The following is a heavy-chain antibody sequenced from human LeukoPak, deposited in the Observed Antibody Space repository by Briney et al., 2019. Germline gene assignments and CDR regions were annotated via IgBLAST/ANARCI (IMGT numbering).Heavy chain of an antibody. CDR1: GGSISSGGYY. V-gene: IGHV4-31*03. CDR3: ARDRGGSYHYYGMDV. J-gene: IGHJ6*02. D-gene: IGHD6-25*01. CDR2: IYHSGTT. Sequence: SETLSLTCTVSGGSISSGGYYWSWIRQPPGKGLEWIGCIYHSGTTYYNPSLKSRITISVDTSKNQFSLKLSSVTAADTAVYFCARDRGGSYHYYGMDVWGQGTTVTVSS.